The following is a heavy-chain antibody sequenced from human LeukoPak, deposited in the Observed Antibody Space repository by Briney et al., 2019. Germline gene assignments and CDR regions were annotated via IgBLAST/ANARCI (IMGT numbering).Heavy chain of an antibody. D-gene: IGHD1-26*01. V-gene: IGHV6-1*01. CDR1: GDSVSSDNAT. Sequence: SQTLSLTCAVSGDSVSSDNATWNWIRQSPSRGLEWLGRSYFRSKWYNDFAASVRGRITINADTSKNQFSLQLNSVTPEDTAVYYCVRQREQVMLYYYFDLWGRGTLVTVSS. J-gene: IGHJ2*01. CDR2: SYFRSKWYN. CDR3: VRQREQVMLYYYFDL.